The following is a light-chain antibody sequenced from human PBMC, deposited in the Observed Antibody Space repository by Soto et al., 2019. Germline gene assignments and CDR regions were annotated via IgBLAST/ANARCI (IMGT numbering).Light chain of an antibody. CDR3: QQLNS. CDR2: AES. Sequence: DIQMPQYPSSLSASVGDRVTITCRASQGISSYLAWHQQKPGKAPKLLIYAESTLQSGVPSRFSGSGSGTDFTLTISSLQAEDFATYYCQQLNSFGGGTKVDIK. CDR1: QGISSY. J-gene: IGKJ4*01. V-gene: IGKV1-9*01.